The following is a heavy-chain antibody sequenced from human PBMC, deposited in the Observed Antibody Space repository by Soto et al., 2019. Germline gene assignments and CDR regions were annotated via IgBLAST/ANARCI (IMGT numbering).Heavy chain of an antibody. V-gene: IGHV1-18*01. D-gene: IGHD1-20*01. CDR3: ARDRGITGTRHYNP. Sequence: ASVKVSCKASGYTFTSYGISWVRQAPGQGLEWMGWISAYNGNTNYAQKLQGRVTMTTDTSTSTAYMELRSLRSDDTAVYYCARDRGITGTRHYNPWGQGTLVTVSS. CDR2: ISAYNGNT. CDR1: GYTFTSYG. J-gene: IGHJ5*02.